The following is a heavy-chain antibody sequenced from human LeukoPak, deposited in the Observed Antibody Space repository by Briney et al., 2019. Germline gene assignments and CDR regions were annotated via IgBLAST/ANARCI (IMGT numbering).Heavy chain of an antibody. Sequence: PGGSLRLSCAASGFTFSGSAMHWVRPASGKGLEWVGRIRSKANSYATAYAASVKGRFTISRDDSKNTAYLQMNSLKTEDTAVYYCTRTVEMATIPFDYWGQGTLVTVSS. D-gene: IGHD5-24*01. CDR2: IRSKANSYAT. CDR3: TRTVEMATIPFDY. V-gene: IGHV3-73*01. CDR1: GFTFSGSA. J-gene: IGHJ4*02.